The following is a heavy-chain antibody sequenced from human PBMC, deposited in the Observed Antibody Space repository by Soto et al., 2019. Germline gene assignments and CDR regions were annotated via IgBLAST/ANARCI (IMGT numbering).Heavy chain of an antibody. CDR1: GDSISSGGLS. V-gene: IGHV4-30-2*06. Sequence: QLQLQESGSGLLKPSQTLSLHCSVSGDSISSGGLSWNWLRQSPGRGLEWSGYIYYPGLTYYNPSLKGRVSMSLDASENQVSLSLSSVTAAGSAVYYCARGRISKTATAGTGWFDPWGPGTLVTVSS. CDR2: IYYPGLT. J-gene: IGHJ5*02. D-gene: IGHD6-13*01. CDR3: ARGRISKTATAGTGWFDP.